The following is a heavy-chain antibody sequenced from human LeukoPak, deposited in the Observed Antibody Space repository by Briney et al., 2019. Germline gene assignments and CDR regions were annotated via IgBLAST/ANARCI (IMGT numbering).Heavy chain of an antibody. CDR1: GGSFSDYY. J-gene: IGHJ6*03. V-gene: IGHV4-34*01. D-gene: IGHD2-2*01. CDR2: INHSGST. CDR3: AREGSHPIVVDYYYYMDV. Sequence: SETLSLTCAVYGGSFSDYYWSWIRQPPGKGLEWIGEINHSGSTNYNPSLKSRVTISVDTSKNQFSLKLSSVTAADTAVYYCAREGSHPIVVDYYYYMDVWGKGTAVTISS.